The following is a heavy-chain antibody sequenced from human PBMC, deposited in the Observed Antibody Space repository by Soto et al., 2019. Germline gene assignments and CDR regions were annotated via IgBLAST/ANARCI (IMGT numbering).Heavy chain of an antibody. CDR1: GFTVSSNY. Sequence: PGGSLRLSCAASGFTVSSNYMSWVRQAPGKGLEWVANIKQDGSETYYVDSVKGRFTISRDNAKNSLYLQMSSLRAEDTALYYCARDSVFYDSTGDFDYWGQGTVVTVSS. J-gene: IGHJ4*02. CDR2: IKQDGSET. CDR3: ARDSVFYDSTGDFDY. D-gene: IGHD3-22*01. V-gene: IGHV3-7*01.